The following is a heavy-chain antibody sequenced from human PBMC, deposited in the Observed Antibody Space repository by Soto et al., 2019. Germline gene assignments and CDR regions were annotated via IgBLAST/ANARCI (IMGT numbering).Heavy chain of an antibody. V-gene: IGHV3-30*09. Sequence: PGWSLRLSCLASGFIFRSYAMHWFRQAPGKGVERVAVITYDGANGYYADCVRGRFAISRDNSKSTLFLQMNSLRPEDTAVYYCARAFSGSYPNFDYGGQGTLVTVSS. J-gene: IGHJ4*02. CDR3: ARAFSGSYPNFDY. D-gene: IGHD1-26*01. CDR2: ITYDGANG. CDR1: GFIFRSYA.